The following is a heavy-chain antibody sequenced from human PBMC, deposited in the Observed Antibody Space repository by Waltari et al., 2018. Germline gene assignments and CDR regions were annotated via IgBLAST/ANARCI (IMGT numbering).Heavy chain of an antibody. D-gene: IGHD6-19*01. Sequence: EVQLVESGGGLVQPGGSLRLSCAASGFTFSSDWMSWVRQAPGKGLEWVANIKQDGSEKYYVDSVKGRFTISRDNAKNSLYLQMNSLRAEDTAVYYCAREVLGVIAVDYWGQGTLVTVSS. CDR3: AREVLGVIAVDY. CDR2: IKQDGSEK. J-gene: IGHJ4*02. CDR1: GFTFSSDW. V-gene: IGHV3-7*01.